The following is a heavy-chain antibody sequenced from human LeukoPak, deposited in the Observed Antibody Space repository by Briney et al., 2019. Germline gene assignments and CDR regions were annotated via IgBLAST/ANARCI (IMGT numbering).Heavy chain of an antibody. V-gene: IGHV4-38-2*02. J-gene: IGHJ4*02. CDR2: IYHSGST. CDR1: GYSISSGYY. CDR3: ARDLAVLRYFDWLSTGKRGYFDY. D-gene: IGHD3-9*01. Sequence: PSETLSLTCTVSGYSISSGYYWGWIRQPPGKGLEWIGSIYHSGSTYYNPSLKSRVTISVDTSENQFSLKLSSVTAADTAVYYCARDLAVLRYFDWLSTGKRGYFDYWGQGTLVTVSS.